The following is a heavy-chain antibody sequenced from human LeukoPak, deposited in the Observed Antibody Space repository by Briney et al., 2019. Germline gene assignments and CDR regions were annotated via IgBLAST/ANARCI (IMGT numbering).Heavy chain of an antibody. CDR2: ISTQSGNT. CDR3: ARAGLVERPDY. CDR1: GYTLTSYG. D-gene: IGHD3/OR15-3a*01. Sequence: ASVKVSCKASGYTLTSYGINWMRQAPGQGLEWMGWISTQSGNTNYAQKLQGRVTMTTDTSTSTAYMELRSLRSDDTAVYYCARAGLVERPDYWGQGTLVTVSS. V-gene: IGHV1-18*01. J-gene: IGHJ4*02.